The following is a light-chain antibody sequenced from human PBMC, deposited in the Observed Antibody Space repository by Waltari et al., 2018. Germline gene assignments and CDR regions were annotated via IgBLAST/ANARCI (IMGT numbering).Light chain of an antibody. V-gene: IGLV2-11*01. CDR1: TRSVAGFPF. CDR3: CSYAGSYTYV. J-gene: IGLJ1*01. CDR2: VVS. Sequence: QSALTQPRSVSGSPGQSVTISCPRPTRSVAGFPFVSWFHQPPAKAPKLIISVVSERPSGVPDRFSGSKSDNTASLTISGLQAEDEADYYCCSYAGSYTYVFGSGTKVTVL.